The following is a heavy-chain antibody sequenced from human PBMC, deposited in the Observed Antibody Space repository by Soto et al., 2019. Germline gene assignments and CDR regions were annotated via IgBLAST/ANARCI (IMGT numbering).Heavy chain of an antibody. J-gene: IGHJ4*02. CDR2: IIPIFGTA. V-gene: IGHV1-69*13. D-gene: IGHD4-17*01. CDR1: GGTFSSYA. CDR3: ARDLDYGDYGSGVSY. Sequence: GASVKVSCKASGGTFSSYAISWVRQAPGQGLEWMGGIIPIFGTANYAQKFQGRVTITADESTSTAYMELSSLRSEDTAVYYCARDLDYGDYGSGVSYWGQGTLVTVS.